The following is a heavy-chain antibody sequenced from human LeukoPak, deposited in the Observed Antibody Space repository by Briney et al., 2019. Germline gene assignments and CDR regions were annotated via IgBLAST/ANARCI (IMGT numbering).Heavy chain of an antibody. CDR3: GASRQYVGAFDI. Sequence: GGSLRLSCAASGFTFSSYDLYWVRQAPGKGLEWISYISSSSTIIKYAGFVRGRFTISRDDARESLYLQMSSLKADDTAIYYCGASRQYVGAFDIWGQGTLVTVSS. CDR1: GFTFSSYD. V-gene: IGHV3-48*03. CDR2: ISSSSTII. D-gene: IGHD3-16*01. J-gene: IGHJ3*02.